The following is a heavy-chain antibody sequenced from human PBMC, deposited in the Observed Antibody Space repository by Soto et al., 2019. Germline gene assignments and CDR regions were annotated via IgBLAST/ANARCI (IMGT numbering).Heavy chain of an antibody. CDR3: SRSPEVGVRGAY. V-gene: IGHV3-21*01. Sequence: GGSLRLSCTGSGFPFSAYNINWVRQAPGKGLEWVSSITVGSSHIYQPNSMKGRFTISRDDAKNSVYLQIDSLRDEDTALYYCSRSPEVGVRGAYWGQGTLVIVSS. J-gene: IGHJ4*02. CDR1: GFPFSAYN. D-gene: IGHD3-16*01. CDR2: ITVGSSHI.